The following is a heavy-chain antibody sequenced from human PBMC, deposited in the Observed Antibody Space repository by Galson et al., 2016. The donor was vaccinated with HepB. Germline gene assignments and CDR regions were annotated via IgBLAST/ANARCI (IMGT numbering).Heavy chain of an antibody. CDR3: ARDSLHYDSNGYEDAFHV. D-gene: IGHD3-22*01. CDR2: TYYRSRWYN. Sequence: CAISGDSVSSNSAAWNWIRQSPSRGLEWLRRTYYRSRWYNEYEVSVKSRIIISPDTSKNQFSLQLSSVTPEDAAVYYCARDSLHYDSNGYEDAFHVWGQGTMVIV. J-gene: IGHJ3*01. CDR1: GDSVSSNSAA. V-gene: IGHV6-1*01.